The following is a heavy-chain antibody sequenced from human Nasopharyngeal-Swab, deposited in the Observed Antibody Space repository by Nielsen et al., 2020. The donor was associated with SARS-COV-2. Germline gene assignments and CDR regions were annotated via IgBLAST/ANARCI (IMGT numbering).Heavy chain of an antibody. CDR2: INHSGST. CDR3: ARATPEYDILTGYLG. J-gene: IGHJ4*02. Sequence: GSLRLSCTVSGGSISSSSYYWSWIRQPPGKGLEWIGEINHSGSTNYNPSLKSRVTISIDTSKNQFSLKLSSVTAADTAVYYCARATPEYDILTGYLGWGQGTLVTVSS. D-gene: IGHD3-9*01. V-gene: IGHV4-39*07. CDR1: GGSISSSSYY.